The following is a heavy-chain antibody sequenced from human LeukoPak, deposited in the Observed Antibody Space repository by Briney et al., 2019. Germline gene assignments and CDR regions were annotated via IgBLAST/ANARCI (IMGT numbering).Heavy chain of an antibody. J-gene: IGHJ6*02. D-gene: IGHD4-17*01. Sequence: PGGSLRLSCAASGFTFSSYAMSWVRQAPGKGLEWVSGISWNSGSIGYADSVKGRFTISRDNAKNSLYLQMNSLRAEDTALYYCAKGLRSVYYYGMDVWGQGTTVTVSS. CDR1: GFTFSSYA. V-gene: IGHV3-9*01. CDR3: AKGLRSVYYYGMDV. CDR2: ISWNSGSI.